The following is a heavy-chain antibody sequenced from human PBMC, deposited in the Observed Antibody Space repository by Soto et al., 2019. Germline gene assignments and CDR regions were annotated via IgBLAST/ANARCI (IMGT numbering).Heavy chain of an antibody. CDR1: GYTFTSYA. J-gene: IGHJ4*02. CDR2: INAGNGNT. CDR3: ARGLNGYLHYSDY. Sequence: QVHLVQSGAEVRKPGASVKVSCKASGYTFTSYAMHWVRQAPGQRLEWMGWINAGNGNTKYSQKFQARLTITRDTSASSAYMELSSLRSEDTAVYYCARGLNGYLHYSDYWGQGPLVTVSS. D-gene: IGHD5-18*01. V-gene: IGHV1-3*01.